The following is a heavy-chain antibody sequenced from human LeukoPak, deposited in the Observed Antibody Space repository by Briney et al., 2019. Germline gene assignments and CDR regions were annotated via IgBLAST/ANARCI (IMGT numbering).Heavy chain of an antibody. J-gene: IGHJ4*02. V-gene: IGHV3-23*01. CDR3: APNWNLDY. CDR1: GLTFSRCA. CDR2: ISATGTT. D-gene: IGHD1-1*01. Sequence: PGGSLRLSCAVSGLTFSRCAMSWVRQAPEKGLEWVSAISATGTTYYPDSVKGRFTISRDNSKNTVYLQMSSLRAEDTAVYYCAPNWNLDYWGQGTLVTVSS.